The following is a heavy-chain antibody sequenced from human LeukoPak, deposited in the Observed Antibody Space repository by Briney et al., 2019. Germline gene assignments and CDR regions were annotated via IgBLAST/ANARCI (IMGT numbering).Heavy chain of an antibody. CDR2: IYDSGST. V-gene: IGHV4-59*01. J-gene: IGHJ4*02. CDR3: ARVGYDVWSGYLDY. Sequence: PSGTLSLTCTASGGSISNYDWSWIRQPPGKGLEWIGHIYDSGSTNYNPSLKSRVTISLDTSKNQFSLKLSSVTAADTAVYYCARVGYDVWSGYLDYWGQGTLVTVSS. D-gene: IGHD3-3*01. CDR1: GGSISNYD.